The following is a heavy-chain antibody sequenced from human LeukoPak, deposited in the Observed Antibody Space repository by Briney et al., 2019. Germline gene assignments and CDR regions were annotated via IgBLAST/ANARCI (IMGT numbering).Heavy chain of an antibody. CDR2: IYYSGST. Sequence: SETLSLTCTVSGGSISSYYWSWIRQPPGQGLEWIGYIYYSGSTNYNPSLESRVTISVDTSKNRFSLKLSSVTAADTAVYYCARDRYSGYDGFGAFDIWGQGTMVTVSS. J-gene: IGHJ3*02. CDR3: ARDRYSGYDGFGAFDI. CDR1: GGSISSYY. D-gene: IGHD5-12*01. V-gene: IGHV4-59*01.